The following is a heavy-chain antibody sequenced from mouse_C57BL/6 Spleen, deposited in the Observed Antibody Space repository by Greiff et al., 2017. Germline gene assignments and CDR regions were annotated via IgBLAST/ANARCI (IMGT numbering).Heavy chain of an antibody. D-gene: IGHD1-1*01. CDR3: AREGTVVDFFYAMDY. J-gene: IGHJ4*01. CDR2: ISYDGSN. V-gene: IGHV3-6*01. CDR1: GYSITSGYY. Sequence: DVKLQESGPGLVKPSQSLSLTCSVTGYSITSGYYWNWIRQFPGNKLEWMGYISYDGSNNYNPSLKNRISIIRDTSKNQFFLKLNSVTTEDTATYYCAREGTVVDFFYAMDYWGQGTSVTVSS.